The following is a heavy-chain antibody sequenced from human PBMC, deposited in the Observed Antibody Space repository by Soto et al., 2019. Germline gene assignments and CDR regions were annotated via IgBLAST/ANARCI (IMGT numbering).Heavy chain of an antibody. Sequence: PSETLSLTCTVSGGSISSGDYYWSWIRQPPGKGLEWIGYIYHGGSTNYNPSLKSRVTISIDKSKNQLSLKLKSVTAADKAVYFCSRTGNVYYYENSGLPSDPWGQGTLVTVSS. CDR1: GGSISSGDYY. V-gene: IGHV4-31*09. CDR2: IYHGGST. D-gene: IGHD3-22*01. CDR3: SRTGNVYYYENSGLPSDP. J-gene: IGHJ5*02.